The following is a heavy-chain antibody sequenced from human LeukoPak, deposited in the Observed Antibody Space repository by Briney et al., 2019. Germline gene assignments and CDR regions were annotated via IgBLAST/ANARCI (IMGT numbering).Heavy chain of an antibody. CDR2: IYYSGGT. CDR1: GGSISSYY. V-gene: IGHV4-59*01. J-gene: IGHJ3*02. CDR3: AKIGDYGDYVGDAFDI. Sequence: SESLSLTCTVSGGSISSYYWSWIRQPPGKGLEWMGYIYYSGGTNYNPSLKSRVTISVDTSKNQFSLKLSSVTAADTAVYYCAKIGDYGDYVGDAFDIWGQGTMVTVSS. D-gene: IGHD4-17*01.